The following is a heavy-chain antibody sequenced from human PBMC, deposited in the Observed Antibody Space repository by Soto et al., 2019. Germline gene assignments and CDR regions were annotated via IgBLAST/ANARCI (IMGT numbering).Heavy chain of an antibody. CDR2: ISGSGGST. Sequence: GGSLRLSCAASGFTFIRYAMSWVRQAPGKGLEWVSAISGSGGSTYYADSVKGRFTISRDNSKNTLYLQMNSLRAEDTAVYYCAKDGYSSTHYFDYWGQGTLVTVSS. V-gene: IGHV3-23*01. J-gene: IGHJ4*02. CDR3: AKDGYSSTHYFDY. D-gene: IGHD6-13*01. CDR1: GFTFIRYA.